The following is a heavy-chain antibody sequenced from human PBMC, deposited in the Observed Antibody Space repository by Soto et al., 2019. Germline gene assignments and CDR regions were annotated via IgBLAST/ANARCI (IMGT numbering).Heavy chain of an antibody. CDR3: ARDHSGRTVVLTPNGMDV. CDR2: ISAYNGNT. CDR1: GYTFTSYG. D-gene: IGHD3-22*01. Sequence: ASVKVSCKASGYTFTSYGISWVRQAPGQGLEWMGWISAYNGNTNYAQKLQGRVTMTTDTSTSTAYMELRSLRSDDTAVYYCARDHSGRTVVLTPNGMDVWGQGTTVTVSS. J-gene: IGHJ6*02. V-gene: IGHV1-18*01.